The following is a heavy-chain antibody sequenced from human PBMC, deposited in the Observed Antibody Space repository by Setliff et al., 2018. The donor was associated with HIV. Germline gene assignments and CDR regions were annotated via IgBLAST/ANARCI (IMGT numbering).Heavy chain of an antibody. CDR2: ISVYNGDT. V-gene: IGHV1-18*01. D-gene: IGHD2-2*01. Sequence: GASVKVSCKASGNTFTTYDISWVRQAPGQGLEWMGWISVYNGDTNYAQKFQGRVTMTTDTSTSTAYMELRSLRSDDTAVYYCARAIRWLYCSSTSCSDAFDIWGQGTMVTV. J-gene: IGHJ3*02. CDR3: ARAIRWLYCSSTSCSDAFDI. CDR1: GNTFTTYD.